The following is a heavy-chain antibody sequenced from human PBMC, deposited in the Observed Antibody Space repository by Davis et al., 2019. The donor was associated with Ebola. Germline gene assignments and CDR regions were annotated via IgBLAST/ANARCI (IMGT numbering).Heavy chain of an antibody. V-gene: IGHV3-23*01. CDR1: VITFSSYA. D-gene: IGHD1-1*01. CDR2: ISGSGGST. J-gene: IGHJ4*02. Sequence: GGSLRLSCTDSVITFSSYAMTWVRQAPGKGLEWVSAISGSGGSTYYADSVKGRFTISRDNSKNTLYLQMNNLRVEDTAVYYCARRRAVTGTGLAFWGQGTLVTVSS. CDR3: ARRRAVTGTGLAF.